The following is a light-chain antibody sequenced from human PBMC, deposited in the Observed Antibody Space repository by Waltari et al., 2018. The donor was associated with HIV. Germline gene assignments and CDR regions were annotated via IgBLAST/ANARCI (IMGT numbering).Light chain of an antibody. CDR1: QSVSSSH. Sequence: EIILTQSPGTLSLSPGERATLSCTASQSVSSSHLAWYQQKPGQAPRLPIYGASSRATGIPDRFSGSGSGTDFILTISGLEPEDFAVYYCQQYGGSRWTFGQGTKVEIK. CDR3: QQYGGSRWT. J-gene: IGKJ1*01. CDR2: GAS. V-gene: IGKV3-20*01.